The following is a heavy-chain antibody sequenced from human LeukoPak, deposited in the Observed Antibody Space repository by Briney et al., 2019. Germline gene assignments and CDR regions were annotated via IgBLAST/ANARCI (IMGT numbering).Heavy chain of an antibody. J-gene: IGHJ6*03. V-gene: IGHV3-21*01. CDR3: ATSSELLVMYYYYYYMDV. Sequence: GGSLRLSCAASGFTFSSYSMNWVRQAPGKGLEWVSSISGSSSYIYYADSVKGRFTISRDNAKNSLYLQMNSLRAEDTAVYYCATSSELLVMYYYYYYMDVWGKGTTVTVSS. CDR1: GFTFSSYS. CDR2: ISGSSSYI. D-gene: IGHD1-26*01.